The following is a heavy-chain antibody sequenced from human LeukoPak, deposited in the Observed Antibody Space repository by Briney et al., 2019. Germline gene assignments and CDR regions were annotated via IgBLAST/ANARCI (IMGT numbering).Heavy chain of an antibody. J-gene: IGHJ4*02. CDR3: ATGPRRDGYNYD. CDR2: IIPILGIA. D-gene: IGHD5-24*01. Sequence: SVKVSCKASGGTFSSYGISWVRQAPGQGLEWMGRIIPILGIANYAQKFQGRVTITADKSTSTAYMELSSLRSEDTAVYYCATGPRRDGYNYDWGQGTLVTVSS. V-gene: IGHV1-69*04. CDR1: GGTFSSYG.